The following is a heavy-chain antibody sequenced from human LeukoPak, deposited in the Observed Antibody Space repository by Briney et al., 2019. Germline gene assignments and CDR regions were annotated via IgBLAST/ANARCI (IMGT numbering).Heavy chain of an antibody. CDR2: ISSSGSAI. CDR1: GFTFSSYE. V-gene: IGHV3-48*03. Sequence: PGGSLRLSCAASGFTFSSYEMNWVRQAPGKGLEWVSYISSSGSAIYYAESVKGRFTISRDKAKNSLYLQMNSLRAEDTAVYYCARDPGYYDSSGYNYWGQGTLVTVSS. CDR3: ARDPGYYDSSGYNY. D-gene: IGHD3-22*01. J-gene: IGHJ4*02.